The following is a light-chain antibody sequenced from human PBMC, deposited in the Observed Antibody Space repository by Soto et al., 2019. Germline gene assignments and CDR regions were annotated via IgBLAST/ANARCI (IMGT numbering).Light chain of an antibody. V-gene: IGKV3-11*01. CDR1: QSVSSY. J-gene: IGKJ1*01. Sequence: ERVLTQSPVTLSLSPGERATLSCRASQSVSSYLAWYQQKPGQAPRLLIYDASTRATGIPARFSGSGSGTDFTLTITSLEPEDFAVYYCQQRSNWPPTFGQGTKVDIK. CDR2: DAS. CDR3: QQRSNWPPT.